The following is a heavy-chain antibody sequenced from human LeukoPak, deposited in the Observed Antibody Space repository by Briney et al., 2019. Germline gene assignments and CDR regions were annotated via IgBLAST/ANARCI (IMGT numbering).Heavy chain of an antibody. CDR1: GGSVSSGGRY. CDR2: IYYSGNT. J-gene: IGHJ4*02. V-gene: IGHV4-31*03. Sequence: SETLSLTCTVSGGSVSSGGRYWSWIRHHPEKGLEWIGYIYYSGNTYYNPSLKSRVTLSVDTSKNQFSLKMRSVTAADTAVYYCARGFGMATMFGGVFDCWGQGALVTVSS. D-gene: IGHD3-16*01. CDR3: ARGFGMATMFGGVFDC.